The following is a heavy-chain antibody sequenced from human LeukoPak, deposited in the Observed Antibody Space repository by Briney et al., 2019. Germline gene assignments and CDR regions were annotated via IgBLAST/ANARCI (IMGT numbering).Heavy chain of an antibody. D-gene: IGHD3-22*01. CDR3: ARDQDSSGYYLDY. V-gene: IGHV4-59*01. J-gene: IGHJ4*02. CDR2: IYYSGST. Sequence: SETLSLTCTVSGGSISSYYWSWIRQPPGKGLERIGYIYYSGSTNYNPSLKSRVTISVDTSKNQFSLKLSSVTAADTAVYYCARDQDSSGYYLDYWGKGTLVTVSS. CDR1: GGSISSYY.